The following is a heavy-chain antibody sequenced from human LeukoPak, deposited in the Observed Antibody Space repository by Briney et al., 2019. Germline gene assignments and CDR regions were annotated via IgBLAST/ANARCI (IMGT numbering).Heavy chain of an antibody. J-gene: IGHJ4*02. CDR3: ARDGGSWYPALGY. D-gene: IGHD6-13*01. CDR2: ISSSSSYI. V-gene: IGHV3-21*01. Sequence: GGSLRLSCAASGFTFSSYSMNWVRQAPGKGLEWVSSISSSSSYIYYADSVKGRFTISRDNAKNSLYLQMNSLRAEDTAVYYCARDGGSWYPALGYWGQGTLVTVSS. CDR1: GFTFSSYS.